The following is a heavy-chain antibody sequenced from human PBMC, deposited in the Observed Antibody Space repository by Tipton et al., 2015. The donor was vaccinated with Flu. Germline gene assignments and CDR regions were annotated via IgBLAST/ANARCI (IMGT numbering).Heavy chain of an antibody. CDR2: IYTSGST. J-gene: IGHJ6*02. Sequence: LRLSCTVSGGSIISYYWSWIRQPAGKGLEWIGRIYTSGSTNYNPSLKSRVTMSVDTSKNQFSLKLSSVTAADTAVYYCARVYYGSGPMGYYYGMDVWGQGTTVTVSS. V-gene: IGHV4-4*07. CDR3: ARVYYGSGPMGYYYGMDV. CDR1: GGSIISYY. D-gene: IGHD3-10*01.